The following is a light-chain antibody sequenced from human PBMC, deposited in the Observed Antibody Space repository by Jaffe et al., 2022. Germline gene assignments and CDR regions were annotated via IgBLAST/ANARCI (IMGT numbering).Light chain of an antibody. Sequence: EIVLTQSPGTLSLSPGKRATLSCRASQSITNNYLAWYQQKPGQAPRLLIYGASSTATDIPDRFIGSGSGTDFTLTISRLEPEDFAVYYCQQYGNSPPWTFGQGTKVEIK. V-gene: IGKV3-20*01. CDR2: GAS. CDR1: QSITNNY. CDR3: QQYGNSPPWT. J-gene: IGKJ1*01.